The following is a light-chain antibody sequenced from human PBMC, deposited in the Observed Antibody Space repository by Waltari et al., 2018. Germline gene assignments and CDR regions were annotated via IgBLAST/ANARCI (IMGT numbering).Light chain of an antibody. J-gene: IGLJ2*01. CDR1: NSNIGERYA. Sequence: QSVLTQPPSVSGAPGQTVTISCSGSNSNIGERYAVHCDQRPPGSAPKVVIYGNNHRPSGVPDRCSGSKSGTSASLSITGLQADDEADYFCQSYDSTPSAVIFGGGTKLTVL. CDR2: GNN. CDR3: QSYDSTPSAVI. V-gene: IGLV1-40*01.